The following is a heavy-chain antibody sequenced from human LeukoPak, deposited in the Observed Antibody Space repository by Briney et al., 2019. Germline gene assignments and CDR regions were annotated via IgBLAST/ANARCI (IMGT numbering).Heavy chain of an antibody. Sequence: SETLSLTCTVSGGSISSYYWSWIRQPPGKGLEWIGYIYYSGSTNYSPSLKSRVTISVDTSKNQFSLKLSSVTAADTAVYYCARHVRGAPPPPPDYWGQGTLVTVSS. CDR1: GGSISSYY. J-gene: IGHJ4*02. V-gene: IGHV4-59*08. CDR3: ARHVRGAPPPPPDY. CDR2: IYYSGST. D-gene: IGHD3-10*02.